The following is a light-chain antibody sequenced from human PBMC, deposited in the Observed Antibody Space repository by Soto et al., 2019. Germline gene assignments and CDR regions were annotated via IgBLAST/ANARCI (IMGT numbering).Light chain of an antibody. Sequence: VMTQAPATLSVSPGERATLSCRASQTINNNVAWYQLKDGQVPRLLIYGASTRATGISARFSGSGSGTEFTLTISSLQSEDFGVYYCQQYNNWWTFGQGTKVDIK. CDR2: GAS. CDR1: QTINNN. V-gene: IGKV3-15*01. J-gene: IGKJ1*01. CDR3: QQYNNWWT.